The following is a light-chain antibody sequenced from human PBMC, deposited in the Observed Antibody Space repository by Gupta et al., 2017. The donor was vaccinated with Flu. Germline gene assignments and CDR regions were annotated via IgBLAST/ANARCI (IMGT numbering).Light chain of an antibody. J-gene: IGKJ2*01. CDR2: WAS. V-gene: IGKV4-1*01. CDR3: QQDYSLPFT. CDR1: QSVLYSSNDKNY. Sequence: DILMTQSPDSPAVSLGERATINCESSQSVLYSSNDKNYLAWYQQKPGQPPKPLFYWASTRESGVPDRFSGSGSGTDFTLTISGLQAEDVAVYYCQQDYSLPFTFGQGTKVEIK.